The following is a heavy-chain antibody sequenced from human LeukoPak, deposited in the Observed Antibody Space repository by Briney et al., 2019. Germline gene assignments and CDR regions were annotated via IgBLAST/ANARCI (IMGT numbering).Heavy chain of an antibody. V-gene: IGHV4-39*07. D-gene: IGHD3-22*01. CDR2: IYYSGST. CDR3: ARGGPTYYYDSSGYYNGY. J-gene: IGHJ4*02. CDR1: GGSISSYY. Sequence: SETLSLTCTVSGGSISSYYWSGFRQPPGKGLEWIGSIYYSGSTYYNPSLKSRVTISVDTSKNQFSLKLSSVTAADTAVYYCARGGPTYYYDSSGYYNGYWGQGTLVTVSS.